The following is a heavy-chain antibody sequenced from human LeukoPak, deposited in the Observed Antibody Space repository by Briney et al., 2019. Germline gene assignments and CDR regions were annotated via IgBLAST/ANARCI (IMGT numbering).Heavy chain of an antibody. V-gene: IGHV3-23*01. CDR3: AKDQRYDYSNWFDP. CDR1: GFTFSSYA. Sequence: PGGSLRLSCAASGFTFSSYAMSWVRQAPGKGLEWVSAISGSGGSTYYADSVKGRFTISRDNSKNTLYLQMNSLRAEDTAAYYCAKDQRYDYSNWFDPWGQGTLVTVSS. D-gene: IGHD4-11*01. J-gene: IGHJ5*02. CDR2: ISGSGGST.